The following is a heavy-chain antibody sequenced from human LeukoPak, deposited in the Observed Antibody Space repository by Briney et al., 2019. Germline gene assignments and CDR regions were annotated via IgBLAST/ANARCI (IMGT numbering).Heavy chain of an antibody. CDR3: ANGGSMAHEKIHN. D-gene: IGHD2/OR15-2a*01. J-gene: IGHJ4*02. CDR1: GFTFSSYS. V-gene: IGHV3-23*01. Sequence: GGSLRLSCAASGFTFSSYSMNWVRQAPGKGLEWVSSISDTGGYTYYADSMKGRFTISRDNSKNTLYLQMNSLRAEDTAVYHCANGGSMAHEKIHNWGQGTLVTVSS. CDR2: ISDTGGYT.